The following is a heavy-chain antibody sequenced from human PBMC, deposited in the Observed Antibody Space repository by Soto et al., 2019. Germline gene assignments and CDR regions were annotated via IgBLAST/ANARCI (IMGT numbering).Heavy chain of an antibody. CDR3: AAGHLYCSGGSCYSDYYYGMDV. J-gene: IGHJ6*02. CDR1: GFTFTSSA. D-gene: IGHD2-15*01. CDR2: IVVGSGNT. V-gene: IGHV1-58*01. Sequence: GASVKVSCKASGFTFTSSAVQWVRQARGQRLEWIGWIVVGSGNTNYAQKFQERVAITRDMSTSTAYMELSSLRSEDTAVYYCAAGHLYCSGGSCYSDYYYGMDVWGQGTTVTVSS.